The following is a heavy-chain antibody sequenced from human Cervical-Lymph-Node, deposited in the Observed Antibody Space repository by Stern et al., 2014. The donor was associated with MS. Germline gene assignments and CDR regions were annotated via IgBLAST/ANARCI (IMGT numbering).Heavy chain of an antibody. CDR3: ARGELKEGLVRGMDV. D-gene: IGHD1-26*01. CDR1: GGTFSSYA. CDR2: SIPIFGTA. J-gene: IGHJ6*02. Sequence: VQLVESGAEVKKPGSSGQVSCKASGGTFSSYAISWVRQAPGQGLEWMGGSIPIFGTANYAQKFQGRVTITADESTSTAYMELSSLRSEDTAVYYCARGELKEGLVRGMDVWGQGTTVTVSS. V-gene: IGHV1-69*01.